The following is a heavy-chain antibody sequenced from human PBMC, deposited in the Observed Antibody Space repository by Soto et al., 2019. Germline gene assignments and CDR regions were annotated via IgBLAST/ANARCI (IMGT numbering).Heavy chain of an antibody. CDR3: ARAGDYNPYYYYGMDV. J-gene: IGHJ6*02. V-gene: IGHV1-69*13. CDR1: GGTFSSYA. Sequence: ASVKVSCKASGGTFSSYAISWVRQAPGQGLEWMGGIIPIFGTANYAQKFQGRVTITADESTSTAYMELSSLRSEDTAVYYCARAGDYNPYYYYGMDVWGQGTTVTVSS. D-gene: IGHD1-1*01. CDR2: IIPIFGTA.